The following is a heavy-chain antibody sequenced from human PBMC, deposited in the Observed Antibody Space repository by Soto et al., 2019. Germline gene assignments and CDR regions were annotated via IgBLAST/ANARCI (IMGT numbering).Heavy chain of an antibody. CDR2: IKSKSDGGTT. J-gene: IGHJ6*02. V-gene: IGHV3-15*01. D-gene: IGHD4-4*01. Sequence: GGSLRLSCAASGFTFSSYSMNWVRQAPGKGLEWVGRIKSKSDGGTTDYAAPVKGRFTISRDDSKNTLCLQMNSLKTEDTAVYYCTTNFYSDYGMDVWGQGTTVTVSS. CDR3: TTNFYSDYGMDV. CDR1: GFTFSSYS.